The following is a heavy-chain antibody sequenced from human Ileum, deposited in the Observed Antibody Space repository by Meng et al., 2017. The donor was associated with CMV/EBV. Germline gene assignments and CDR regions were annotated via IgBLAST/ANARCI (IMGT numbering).Heavy chain of an antibody. CDR2: IYYSGTT. CDR3: ARSRREDWFDP. V-gene: IGHV4-39*07. Sequence: QLQPQEAGPGRVKPSQTLSLTCTASGHSITTTTYYEGWLRQPPGKGLEWIASIYYSGTTYYNPSLKSRVTISVDTSKNQFSLKVYSVTAADTAIYYCARSRREDWFDPWGQGTLVTVSS. CDR1: GHSITTTTYY. D-gene: IGHD1-26*01. J-gene: IGHJ5*02.